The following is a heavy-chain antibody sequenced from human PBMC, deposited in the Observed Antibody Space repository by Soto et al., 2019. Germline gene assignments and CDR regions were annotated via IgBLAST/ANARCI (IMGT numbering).Heavy chain of an antibody. V-gene: IGHV1-18*04. CDR2: ISSYNCLT. CDR3: ARDEGIRGFDS. CDR1: GYTFSNYG. D-gene: IGHD3-10*01. Sequence: QVRLVQSGDEVKKSGASVKVSCKASGYTFSNYGISWVRQAPGPGLEWMGWISSYNCLTAYAQNVQGRVTMTIDTPTRTVFMELPSLRSNDTAVYYCARDEGIRGFDSWGQGTLVNVSS. J-gene: IGHJ4*02.